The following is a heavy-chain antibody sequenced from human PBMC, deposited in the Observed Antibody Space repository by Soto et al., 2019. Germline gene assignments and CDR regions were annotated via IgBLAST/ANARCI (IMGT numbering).Heavy chain of an antibody. V-gene: IGHV3-15*01. CDR2: IKSKTDGGTT. CDR3: TTDWMYYDFWSAYKDYYYGMDV. CDR1: GFTFSNAW. Sequence: GGSLRLSCAASGFTFSNAWMSWVRQAPGKGLEWVGRIKSKTDGGTTDYAAPVKGRFTISRDDSKNTLYLQMNSLKTEDTAVYYCTTDWMYYDFWSAYKDYYYGMDVWGQGTTVTVSS. J-gene: IGHJ6*02. D-gene: IGHD3-3*01.